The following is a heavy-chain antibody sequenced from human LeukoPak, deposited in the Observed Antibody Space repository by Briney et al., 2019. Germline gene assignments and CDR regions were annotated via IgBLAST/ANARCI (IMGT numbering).Heavy chain of an antibody. CDR2: ISAYNGNT. V-gene: IGHV1-18*01. CDR1: GYTFTSYG. D-gene: IGHD6-13*01. CDR3: ARAVEEFYSSSWYEPAFDI. J-gene: IGHJ3*02. Sequence: GASVKVSCKASGYTFTSYGISWVRQAPGQGLEWMGWISAYNGNTNYAQKLQGRVTMTTDTSTSTAYMELRSLRSDDTAVYYYARAVEEFYSSSWYEPAFDIWGQGTMVTVSS.